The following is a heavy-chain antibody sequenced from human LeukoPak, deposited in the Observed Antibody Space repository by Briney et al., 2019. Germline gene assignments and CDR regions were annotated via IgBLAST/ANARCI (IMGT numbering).Heavy chain of an antibody. Sequence: GASVKVSCKASGFTCTGYYMHRVRQAPGQGLQWMGWINPNSGGTIYAQKFQGRGTMTRDTSISTAYMVLSRLRSDDTAVYYCARGPLIRYFDWLPLSLDYWGQGTLVTVSS. CDR1: GFTCTGYY. CDR3: ARGPLIRYFDWLPLSLDY. V-gene: IGHV1-2*02. J-gene: IGHJ4*02. CDR2: INPNSGGT. D-gene: IGHD3-9*01.